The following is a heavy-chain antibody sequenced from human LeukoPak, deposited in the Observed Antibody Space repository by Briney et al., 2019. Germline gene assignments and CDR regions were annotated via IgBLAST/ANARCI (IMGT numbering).Heavy chain of an antibody. CDR2: ISGSGGST. D-gene: IGHD1-26*01. Sequence: GGSLRLSCAGSGFNFNDYDMQWVRKAPGKGLEWVSAISGSGGSTYYADSVKGRFTISRDNSKNTLYLQMNSLRAEDTAVYYCAKDIGFSGGWFDPWGQGTLVTVSS. CDR3: AKDIGFSGGWFDP. V-gene: IGHV3-23*01. CDR1: GFNFNDYD. J-gene: IGHJ5*02.